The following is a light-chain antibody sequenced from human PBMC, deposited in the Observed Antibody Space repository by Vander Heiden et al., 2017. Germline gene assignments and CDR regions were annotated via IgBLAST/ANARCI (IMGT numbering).Light chain of an antibody. CDR2: GAS. Sequence: IQLTQPPPPLSAPVGDRVTITCRASQGISNYLAWYQQKPGKAPNLLIYGASTLQTGVPSRFSGSGYGTDFTLTISSLQPEDFATYYCQQLDSYPRTFGGGTKVEIK. CDR3: QQLDSYPRT. J-gene: IGKJ4*01. V-gene: IGKV1-9*01. CDR1: QGISNY.